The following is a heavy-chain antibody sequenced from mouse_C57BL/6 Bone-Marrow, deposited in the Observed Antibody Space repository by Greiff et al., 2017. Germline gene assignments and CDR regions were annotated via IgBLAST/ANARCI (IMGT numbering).Heavy chain of an antibody. D-gene: IGHD3-2*02. J-gene: IGHJ4*01. CDR1: GYTFPSYW. Sequence: QVQLQQPGAELVKPGASVKLSCKASGYTFPSYWMQWVKQRPGQGLAWIGEIDPSDSYTNYNQKFKGKATLTVDTSSSTSYMQLSSLTSEDSAVYYCARETAQGRGAMDYWGQGTSVTVAS. V-gene: IGHV1-50*01. CDR3: ARETAQGRGAMDY. CDR2: IDPSDSYT.